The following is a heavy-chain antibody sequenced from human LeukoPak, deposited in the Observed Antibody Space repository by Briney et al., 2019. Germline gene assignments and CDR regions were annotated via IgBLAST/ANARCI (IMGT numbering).Heavy chain of an antibody. CDR3: AREWAFGDTMIVVVPFGY. V-gene: IGHV1-3*01. J-gene: IGHJ4*02. CDR2: INAGNGNT. Sequence: ASVKVSCKASGYTFTSYAMHWVRQAPGQRLEWMGWINAGNGNTKYSQKFQGRVTITRDTSASTAYMELSSLRSEDTAVYYCAREWAFGDTMIVVVPFGYWGQGTLVTVPS. D-gene: IGHD3-22*01. CDR1: GYTFTSYA.